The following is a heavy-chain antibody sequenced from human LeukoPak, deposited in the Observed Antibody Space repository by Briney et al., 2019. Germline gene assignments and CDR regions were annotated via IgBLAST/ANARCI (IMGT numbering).Heavy chain of an antibody. CDR1: GGSISSYY. J-gene: IGHJ4*02. Sequence: SETLSLTCTVSGGSISSYYWSWIRPPPGKGLEGVGYIYYSGSTNYNPSLKSRVTISVDTSKNQFSLKLSSVTAADTAVYYCATYYYDSSGYYLGPFDYWGQGTLVTVSS. CDR2: IYYSGST. CDR3: ATYYYDSSGYYLGPFDY. V-gene: IGHV4-59*08. D-gene: IGHD3-22*01.